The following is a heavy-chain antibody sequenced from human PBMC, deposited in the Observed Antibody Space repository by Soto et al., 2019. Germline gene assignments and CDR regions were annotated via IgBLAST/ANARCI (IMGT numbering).Heavy chain of an antibody. Sequence: SETLSLTCSVSGDSISNSRFYWAWIRQPPGEGLEWIGSIYHTGNVYYNPSLKSRVTISVDTSKNQFSLKLTSVTAADAALYYCAREFFDSSDYTTNWFDPWGQGTLVNVSS. CDR1: GDSISNSRFY. CDR3: AREFFDSSDYTTNWFDP. D-gene: IGHD3-22*01. CDR2: IYHTGNV. V-gene: IGHV4-39*01. J-gene: IGHJ5*02.